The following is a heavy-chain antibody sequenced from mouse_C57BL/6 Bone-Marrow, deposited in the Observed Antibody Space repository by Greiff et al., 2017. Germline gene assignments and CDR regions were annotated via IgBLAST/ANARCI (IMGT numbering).Heavy chain of an antibody. V-gene: IGHV1-26*01. Sequence: VQLQQSGPELVKPGASVKISCKASGYTFTDYYMNWVKQSHGKSLEWIGEINPNNGGTSYNQKFKGKATLTVDKSSSTAYMGHRSLTSEDSAVYYCARGEFPRVGRGYFDYWGQGTTLTVSS. CDR3: ARGEFPRVGRGYFDY. J-gene: IGHJ2*01. CDR2: INPNNGGT. D-gene: IGHD1-1*02. CDR1: GYTFTDYY.